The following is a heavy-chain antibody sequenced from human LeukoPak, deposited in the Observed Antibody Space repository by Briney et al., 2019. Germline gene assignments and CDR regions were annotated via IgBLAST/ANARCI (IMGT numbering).Heavy chain of an antibody. J-gene: IGHJ3*02. Sequence: GESLKISCEGSGYSFTSYWIGWVRQMPGKGLEWMGIIYPGDSSTIYSPSFQGQVTISADKSIRTAYLEWSSLKASDTAMYYCARPDDYGGKPAAFDIWGQGTMVTVSS. D-gene: IGHD4-23*01. CDR1: GYSFTSYW. CDR3: ARPDDYGGKPAAFDI. CDR2: IYPGDSST. V-gene: IGHV5-51*01.